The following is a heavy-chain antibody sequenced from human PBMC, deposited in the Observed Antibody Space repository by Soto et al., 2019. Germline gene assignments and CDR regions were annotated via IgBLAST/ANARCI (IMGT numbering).Heavy chain of an antibody. CDR3: ARVVPGAEAWFGP. V-gene: IGHV1-18*01. CDR1: GYTFSNYG. J-gene: IGHJ5*02. D-gene: IGHD2-2*01. CDR2: ISLYSDGT. Sequence: ASVKVSCKTSGYTFSNYGITWVRQAPGQPLEWLGWISLYSDGTDYAQKFQGRVSMTTDTSTTTAYMELRSLRSDDTAVYYCARVVPGAEAWFGPWGQGTLVTVSS.